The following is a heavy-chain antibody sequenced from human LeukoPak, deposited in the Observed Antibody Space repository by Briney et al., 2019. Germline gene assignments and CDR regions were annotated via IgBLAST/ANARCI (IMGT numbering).Heavy chain of an antibody. CDR2: ISYDGSNK. J-gene: IGHJ4*02. CDR3: AKNYGSGSPHFDY. D-gene: IGHD3-10*01. Sequence: PGGSLRLSCAASGFTFSSYGMHWVRQAPGKGLEWVAIISYDGSNKYYADSVKGRFTISRDNSKNTLYLQMNSLRAEDTAVYYRAKNYGSGSPHFDYWGQGTLVTVSS. V-gene: IGHV3-30*18. CDR1: GFTFSSYG.